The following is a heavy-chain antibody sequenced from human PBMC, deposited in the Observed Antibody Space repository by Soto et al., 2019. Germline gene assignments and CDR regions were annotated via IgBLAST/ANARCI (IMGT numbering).Heavy chain of an antibody. CDR2: ISAYNGNT. V-gene: IGHV1-18*01. D-gene: IGHD2-2*01. CDR3: ARDSWEKLGYCSSTSCYDAFDI. J-gene: IGHJ3*02. Sequence: QVQLVQSGAEVKKPGASVKVSCKASGYTFTSYGISWVRQAPGQGLEWMGWISAYNGNTNYAQKLQGRVTMTTDTSTSTAYMELRSLRSDDTAVYYCARDSWEKLGYCSSTSCYDAFDIWGQGTMVTVSS. CDR1: GYTFTSYG.